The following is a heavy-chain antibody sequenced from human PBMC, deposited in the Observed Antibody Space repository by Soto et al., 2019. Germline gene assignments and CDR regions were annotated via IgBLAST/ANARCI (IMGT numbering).Heavy chain of an antibody. D-gene: IGHD1-26*01. Sequence: SETLSLTCAVYGGSFSGYYWSWIRQPPWKGLEWIGEINHSGSTNYNPSLKSRVTISVHTSKSQFSLKLSSVTAADTAVYYCARGLISGSHYSGGWYYFDSWGQGTQVTVSS. CDR3: ARGLISGSHYSGGWYYFDS. CDR2: INHSGST. J-gene: IGHJ4*02. CDR1: GGSFSGYY. V-gene: IGHV4-34*01.